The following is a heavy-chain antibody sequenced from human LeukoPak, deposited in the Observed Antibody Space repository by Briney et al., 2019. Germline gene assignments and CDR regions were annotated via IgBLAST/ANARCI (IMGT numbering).Heavy chain of an antibody. CDR2: IYYSGST. V-gene: IGHV4-59*01. D-gene: IGHD3-16*02. CDR1: GGSISSYY. CDR3: ARALGLRLGELSPFDY. J-gene: IGHJ4*02. Sequence: KTSETLSLTCTVSGGSISSYYWSWIRQPPGKGLEWIGYIYYSGSTNYNPSLKSRVTISVDTSKNQFSLKLSSVTAADTAVYYCARALGLRLGELSPFDYWGQGTLVTVSS.